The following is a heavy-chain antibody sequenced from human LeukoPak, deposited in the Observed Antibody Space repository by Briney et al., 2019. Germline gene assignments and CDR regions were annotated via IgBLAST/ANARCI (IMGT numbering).Heavy chain of an antibody. CDR2: IKSKTDGGTT. Sequence: PGGSLRLSCAASGFTFSSCAMNWVRQAPGKGLEWVGRIKSKTDGGTTDYAAPVKGRFTISRDDSKNTVYLQMDSLKAEDTAVYYCPTSGNPSPTDIWGQGTMVTVSS. CDR3: PTSGNPSPTDI. J-gene: IGHJ3*02. V-gene: IGHV3-15*07. CDR1: GFTFSSCA. D-gene: IGHD3-3*01.